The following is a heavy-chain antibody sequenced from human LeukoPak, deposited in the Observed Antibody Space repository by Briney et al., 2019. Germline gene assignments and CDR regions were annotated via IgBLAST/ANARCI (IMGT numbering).Heavy chain of an antibody. V-gene: IGHV4-34*01. D-gene: IGHD6-6*01. CDR3: VRGLRAARLAS. J-gene: IGHJ5*02. Sequence: SDTLSLTCAVSGGSFSGYYWRWIRQPPGKGLEGIGEMNESGGTTYNPSLKSRVTISVDPSKNQFSLKLTSVTAADTAVYYCVRGLRAARLASWGQGTLVTVSS. CDR2: MNESGGT. CDR1: GGSFSGYY.